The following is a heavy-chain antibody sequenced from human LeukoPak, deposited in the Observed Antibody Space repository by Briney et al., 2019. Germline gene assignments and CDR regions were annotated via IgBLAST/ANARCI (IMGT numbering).Heavy chain of an antibody. Sequence: GGSLRLSCARSGFTFSRYTFNWVRQAPGRGLEGVSAISGDSKYIYYTDSVKGRFTISRDNARNSVYLQMNSLGVEDTAVYYCAKGAIVVVITRGNWFDPWGQGTLVTVSS. V-gene: IGHV3-21*01. CDR3: AKGAIVVVITRGNWFDP. J-gene: IGHJ5*02. CDR1: GFTFSRYT. D-gene: IGHD3-22*01. CDR2: ISGDSKYI.